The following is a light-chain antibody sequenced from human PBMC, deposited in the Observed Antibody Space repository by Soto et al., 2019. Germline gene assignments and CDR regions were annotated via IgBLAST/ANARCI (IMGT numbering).Light chain of an antibody. CDR2: DVS. Sequence: QSVLTQPASVSGSPGQSITSSCTGTSSDVGGYNYVSWYQQHPGKAPKLMIYDVSNRPSGVSNRFSGSKSGNTASLTISGLQAEDEADYYCSSYTSSSPWVFGGGTKVTVL. J-gene: IGLJ3*02. CDR3: SSYTSSSPWV. CDR1: SSDVGGYNY. V-gene: IGLV2-14*01.